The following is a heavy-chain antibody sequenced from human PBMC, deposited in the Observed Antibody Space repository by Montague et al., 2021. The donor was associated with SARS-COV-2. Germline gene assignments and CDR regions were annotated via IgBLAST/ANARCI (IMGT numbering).Heavy chain of an antibody. CDR3: ARTYYDILPNLYYFDY. D-gene: IGHD3-9*01. CDR1: GFSLSTSEMC. J-gene: IGHJ4*02. V-gene: IGHV2-70*01. CDR2: XDWDDDK. Sequence: PALVKPTQTLTLTCTFSGFSLSTSEMCVSWIRQPPGKAPEWLALXDWDDDKYYSTSLKTRLTISKDTSKNQVVLTMTNMDPVDTATYYCARTYYDILPNLYYFDYWGQGTLVTVSS.